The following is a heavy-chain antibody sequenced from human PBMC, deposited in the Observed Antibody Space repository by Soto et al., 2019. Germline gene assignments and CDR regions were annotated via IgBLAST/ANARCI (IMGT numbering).Heavy chain of an antibody. J-gene: IGHJ4*02. Sequence: EVQVVQSGGGLVQPGGSLTLSCTVSGLTFNIHWMTWVRQAPGKGLEWVANIKQDGSEENYEDSVKGRFTISRNNAENSLYLQMNSLRVEDTAVYYCAAGSGYWGQGTLVTVSS. CDR1: GLTFNIHW. CDR3: AAGSGY. CDR2: IKQDGSEE. V-gene: IGHV3-7*03. D-gene: IGHD2-15*01.